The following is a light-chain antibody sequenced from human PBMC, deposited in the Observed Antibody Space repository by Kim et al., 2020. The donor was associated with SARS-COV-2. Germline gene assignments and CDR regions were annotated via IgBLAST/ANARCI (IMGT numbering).Light chain of an antibody. V-gene: IGKV3-20*01. CDR3: QQYGDSLT. Sequence: LSPGDEATLSCRASQSVISSYLAWYQQKPGQPPRLLIYGTSNRASGIPERFSGSGSGTQFSLTISRLETEDFAVYFCQQYGDSLTFGGGTKVDIK. CDR2: GTS. CDR1: QSVISSY. J-gene: IGKJ4*01.